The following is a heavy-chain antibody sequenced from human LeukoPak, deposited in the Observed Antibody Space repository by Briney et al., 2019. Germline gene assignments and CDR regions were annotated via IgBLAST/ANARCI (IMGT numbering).Heavy chain of an antibody. V-gene: IGHV1-69*06. D-gene: IGHD5-24*01. CDR3: ARVRDGYNDAYDI. Sequence: ASVKVSCKASGGTFSSYAISWVRQAPGQGLEWMGGIIPIFGTANYAQKFQGRVTINADKSTSTAYMELSSLRSEDTAVYYCARVRDGYNDAYDIWGQGTMVTVTS. CDR1: GGTFSSYA. CDR2: IIPIFGTA. J-gene: IGHJ3*02.